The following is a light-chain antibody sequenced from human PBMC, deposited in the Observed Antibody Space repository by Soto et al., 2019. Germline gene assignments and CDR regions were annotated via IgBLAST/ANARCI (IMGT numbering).Light chain of an antibody. Sequence: QSVLTQPPSASGSPGQSVTISCTGSSSDVGGYEYVSWYHQHPGKAPKLIIYVVIKRPSGVPDRFSGSKSGNTASLTVSGRQAEDEADYYCSSYAGSNNLQVLFGGGTNLTVL. CDR3: SSYAGSNNLQVL. V-gene: IGLV2-8*01. CDR1: SSDVGGYEY. CDR2: VVI. J-gene: IGLJ2*01.